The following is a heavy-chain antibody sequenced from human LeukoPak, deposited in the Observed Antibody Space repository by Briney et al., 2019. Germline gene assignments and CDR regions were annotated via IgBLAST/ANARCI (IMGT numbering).Heavy chain of an antibody. CDR3: ARDATLLWFGETLGGNFDY. CDR2: INPNSGGT. V-gene: IGHV1-2*02. J-gene: IGHJ4*02. D-gene: IGHD3-10*01. Sequence: GASVKVSCKASGYTFTGYYMHWVRQAPGQGLEWMGWINPNSGGTNYAQKFQGRVTMTRDTSISTAYMELSRLRSEDTAVYYCARDATLLWFGETLGGNFDYWGQGTLVTVSS. CDR1: GYTFTGYY.